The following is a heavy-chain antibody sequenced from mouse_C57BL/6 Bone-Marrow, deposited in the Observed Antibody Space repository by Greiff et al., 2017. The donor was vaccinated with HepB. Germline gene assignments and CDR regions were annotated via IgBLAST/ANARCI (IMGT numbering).Heavy chain of an antibody. Sequence: EVQLVESGGGLVKPGGSLKLSCAASGFTFSSYAMSWVRQTPEKRLEWVATISDGGSYTYYPDNVKGRFTISRDNAKNNLYLQMSQLKSEDTAMYYCARVRQLRLPWFAYWGQGTLVTVSA. CDR2: ISDGGSYT. CDR1: GFTFSSYA. V-gene: IGHV5-4*01. D-gene: IGHD3-2*02. CDR3: ARVRQLRLPWFAY. J-gene: IGHJ3*01.